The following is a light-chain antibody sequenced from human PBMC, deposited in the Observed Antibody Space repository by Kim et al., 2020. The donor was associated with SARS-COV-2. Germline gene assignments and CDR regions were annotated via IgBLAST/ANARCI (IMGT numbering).Light chain of an antibody. V-gene: IGLV3-19*01. CDR1: SLRSYY. CDR3: NSRESSANHWM. Sequence: SSELTQDPAVSVALGQTVRITCQGDSLRSYYASWYQQKPGQAPVLVFYGKNNRPSGIPDRFSGSYSGSTASLTITAAQAEDEADYYCNSRESSANHWMFGGGTQLTVL. CDR2: GKN. J-gene: IGLJ3*02.